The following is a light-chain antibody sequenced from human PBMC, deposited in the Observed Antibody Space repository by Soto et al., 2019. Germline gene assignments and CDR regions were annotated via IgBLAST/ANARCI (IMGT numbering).Light chain of an antibody. J-gene: IGLJ1*01. Sequence: SLLPQPASVSGSPGQSITMSCPGTNSDVGGYNYVSWYQQHPGKAPKLIIYDVSNRPSGVSNRFYGSKSGNTASLTISGLQAEDEADYYCGSYTSISTLVFGTGTKVTVL. V-gene: IGLV2-14*01. CDR2: DVS. CDR3: GSYTSISTLV. CDR1: NSDVGGYNY.